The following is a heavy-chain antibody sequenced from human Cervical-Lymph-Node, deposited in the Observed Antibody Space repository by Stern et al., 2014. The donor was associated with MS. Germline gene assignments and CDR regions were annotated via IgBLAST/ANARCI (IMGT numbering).Heavy chain of an antibody. V-gene: IGHV1-24*01. CDR2: FDPEDGEI. J-gene: IGHJ4*02. CDR3: ATAPLAYYYDTSAYYNNY. Sequence: VQLVQSGAEVKKPGASVKVSCKVSGYPLTELSMHWVRQAPGRGLEWMGGFDPEDGEIIYAQKFPGRVSMTEDASTETAYMDLSSLTSEDTAVYYCATAPLAYYYDTSAYYNNYWGQGTLVTVSS. CDR1: GYPLTELS. D-gene: IGHD3-22*01.